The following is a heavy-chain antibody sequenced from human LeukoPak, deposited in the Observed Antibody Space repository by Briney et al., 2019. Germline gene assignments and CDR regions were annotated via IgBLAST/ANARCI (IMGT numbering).Heavy chain of an antibody. D-gene: IGHD6-19*01. J-gene: IGHJ4*02. CDR2: ISNSGTYT. CDR3: ARSRGAGPGAYFDY. Sequence: PGGALRLSCAASGFTFRDEYMSWIPQAPGKGLEWVSYISNSGTYTNYADSVRGRFTISRDNAKHSLYLQMNSLRAEDTACYYCARSRGAGPGAYFDYWGQGTLVTVSS. CDR1: GFTFRDEY. V-gene: IGHV3-11*03.